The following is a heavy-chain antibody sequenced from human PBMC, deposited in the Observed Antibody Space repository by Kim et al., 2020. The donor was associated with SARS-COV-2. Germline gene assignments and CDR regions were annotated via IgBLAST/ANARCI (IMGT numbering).Heavy chain of an antibody. CDR3: ASSNYDFWSGYYKDGPYYFDC. V-gene: IGHV3-7*03. J-gene: IGHJ4*02. CDR1: GFTFSSYW. CDR2: IKQDGSEK. Sequence: GGSLRLSCAASGFTFSSYWMSWVRQAPGKGLEWVANIKQDGSEKYYVDSVKGRFTISRDNAKNSLYLQMNSLRAEDTAVYYCASSNYDFWSGYYKDGPYYFDCWGQGTLVTVSP. D-gene: IGHD3-3*01.